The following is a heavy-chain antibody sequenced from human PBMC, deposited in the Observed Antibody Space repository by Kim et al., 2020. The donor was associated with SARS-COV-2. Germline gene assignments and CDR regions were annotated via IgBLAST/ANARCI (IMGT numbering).Heavy chain of an antibody. Sequence: SQKFHGRITISRDPSANTAYMELRSLTTTDTAFYYCVRDMNPTVYDYWGQGTLVTVSS. D-gene: IGHD4-4*01. J-gene: IGHJ4*02. V-gene: IGHV1-3*01. CDR3: VRDMNPTVYDY.